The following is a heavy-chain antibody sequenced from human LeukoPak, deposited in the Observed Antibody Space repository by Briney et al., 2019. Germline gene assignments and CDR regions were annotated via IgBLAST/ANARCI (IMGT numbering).Heavy chain of an antibody. CDR2: IIPIFGTA. D-gene: IGHD3-9*01. CDR3: ARKAGSTGYYIFDY. Sequence: PSVKVSCKTSGGTFSSYAISWVRQAPGQGLEWMGAIIPIFGTANYAQKFQGRVTITADESTSTAYMELSSLRSEDTAVYYCARKAGSTGYYIFDYWGQGTLVTVSS. V-gene: IGHV1-69*13. CDR1: GGTFSSYA. J-gene: IGHJ4*02.